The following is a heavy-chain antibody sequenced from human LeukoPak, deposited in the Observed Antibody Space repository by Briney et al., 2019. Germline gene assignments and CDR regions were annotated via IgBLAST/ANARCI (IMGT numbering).Heavy chain of an antibody. CDR2: ISYSGST. D-gene: IGHD2-2*03. V-gene: IGHV4-59*01. J-gene: IGHJ6*02. CDR3: ALGYCSSTSCSDYYYGMDV. CDR1: GGSISNYY. Sequence: SETLSLTCTVSGGSISNYYWSWIRQPPGKGLEWIGYISYSGSTYYNPSLKSRVTISVDTSKNQFSLKLSSVTAADTAVYYCALGYCSSTSCSDYYYGMDVWGQGTTVTVSS.